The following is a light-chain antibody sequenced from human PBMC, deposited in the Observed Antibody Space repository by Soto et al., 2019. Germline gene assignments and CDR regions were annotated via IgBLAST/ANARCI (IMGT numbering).Light chain of an antibody. CDR3: SSYTSSSTLV. V-gene: IGLV2-14*02. CDR1: NSDVGTYNL. Sequence: QSVLTQPASVSGSPGQAITISCTGTNSDVGTYNLVSWYQQHQDKAPKLIIYDGNKRPSGVSDRFSGSKSGDTASLTISGLQAEDEAHYYCSSYTSSSTLVFGGGTKLTVL. J-gene: IGLJ2*01. CDR2: DGN.